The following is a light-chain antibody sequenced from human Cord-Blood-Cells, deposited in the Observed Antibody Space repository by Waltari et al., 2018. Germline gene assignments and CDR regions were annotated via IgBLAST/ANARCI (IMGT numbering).Light chain of an antibody. Sequence: EIGLTQSPATLSLSPGERATLSCRASQSVSSYLAWYQQKPGQAPRLLIYGASNRATGIPARFSGSGSGTDFTLTISSLEPEDFAVYYCQQRSNWLTFGGGTKVEIK. CDR1: QSVSSY. CDR2: GAS. V-gene: IGKV3-11*01. CDR3: QQRSNWLT. J-gene: IGKJ4*01.